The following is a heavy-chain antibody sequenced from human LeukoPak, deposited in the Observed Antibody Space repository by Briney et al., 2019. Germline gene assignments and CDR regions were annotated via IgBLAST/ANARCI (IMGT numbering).Heavy chain of an antibody. J-gene: IGHJ4*02. CDR1: GFTFSDYY. V-gene: IGHV3-11*06. D-gene: IGHD6-13*01. CDR2: ISGSGSYT. CDR3: ARRSIATAGTIIDS. Sequence: GGSLRLSCAASGFTFSDYYMSWIRQAPGKGLEWVSYISGSGSYTNYADYVKGRFTISRDNAKNSLRLQMNSLRAEDTAVYYCARRSIATAGTIIDSWGQGTLVTVSS.